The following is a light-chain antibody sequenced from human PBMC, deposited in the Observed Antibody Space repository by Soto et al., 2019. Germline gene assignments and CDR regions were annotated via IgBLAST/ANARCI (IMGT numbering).Light chain of an antibody. CDR1: QSVSSN. CDR3: QQYGSSALT. Sequence: EMVMTQSPATLSVSPGERATLPCRASQSVSSNLAWYQQKPGQAPRLLIYGASSRATGIPDRFSGSGSGTDFTLTISRLEPEDFAVYYCQQYGSSALTFGGGTKVDIK. CDR2: GAS. V-gene: IGKV3-20*01. J-gene: IGKJ4*01.